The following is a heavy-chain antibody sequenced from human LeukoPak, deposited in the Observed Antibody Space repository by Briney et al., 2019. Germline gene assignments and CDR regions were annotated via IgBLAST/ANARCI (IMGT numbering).Heavy chain of an antibody. J-gene: IGHJ4*02. D-gene: IGHD6-13*01. CDR3: ARSGYSSSPQYYFDY. CDR2: INHSGST. V-gene: IGHV4-34*01. Sequence: SETLSLTCAAYGGSFSGYYWSWIRQPPGKGLEWIGEINHSGSTNYNPSLKSRVTISVDTSKNRFSLKLSSVTAADTAVYYCARSGYSSSPQYYFDYWGQGTLVTVSS. CDR1: GGSFSGYY.